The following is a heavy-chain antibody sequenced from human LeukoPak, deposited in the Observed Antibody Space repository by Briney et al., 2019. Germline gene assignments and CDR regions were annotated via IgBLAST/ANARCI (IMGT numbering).Heavy chain of an antibody. Sequence: GGSLRLSCAASGFTFSSYSMNWVRQAPGKGLEWVSSISSSSYIYYADSVKGRFTISRDNAKNSLYLQMNSLRAEDTAVYYCARAYSTIFGVVRNWFDPWGQGTLVTVSS. CDR1: GFTFSSYS. V-gene: IGHV3-21*01. CDR2: ISSSSYI. CDR3: ARAYSTIFGVVRNWFDP. J-gene: IGHJ5*02. D-gene: IGHD3-3*01.